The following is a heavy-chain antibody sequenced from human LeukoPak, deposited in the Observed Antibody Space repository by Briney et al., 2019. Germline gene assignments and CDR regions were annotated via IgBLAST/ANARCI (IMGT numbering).Heavy chain of an antibody. CDR1: GGSISSSSYY. J-gene: IGHJ5*02. Sequence: PSETLSLTCTVSGGSISSSSYYWGWIRQPPGKGLEWIGSIYYSGSTNYSPSLKSRVTISVDTSKNQFSLKLRSVTAADTAVYYCARDYGGGVWFDPWGQGTLVTVSS. CDR2: IYYSGST. CDR3: ARDYGGGVWFDP. D-gene: IGHD4/OR15-4a*01. V-gene: IGHV4-39*07.